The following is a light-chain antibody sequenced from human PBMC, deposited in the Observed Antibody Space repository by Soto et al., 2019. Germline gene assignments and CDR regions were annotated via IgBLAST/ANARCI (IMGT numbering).Light chain of an antibody. Sequence: QAVVTQPPSASGTPGQRVTLSCSGSSSNIGSNFVYWYQQLPGTAPKLLIFRNNQRPSGVPDRFSGSKSGTSASLAISGLRSEDEADYYCAAWDDSLSVVFGGGTKVTVL. V-gene: IGLV1-47*01. CDR2: RNN. J-gene: IGLJ2*01. CDR1: SSNIGSNF. CDR3: AAWDDSLSVV.